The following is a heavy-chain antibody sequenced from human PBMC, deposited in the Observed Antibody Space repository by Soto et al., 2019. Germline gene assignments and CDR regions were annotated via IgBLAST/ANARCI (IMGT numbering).Heavy chain of an antibody. V-gene: IGHV4-30-2*01. Sequence: SQTLSVTSTLPGGSIGSGGYSWSWIRQPPGKGLEWIGYIYHSGSTYYNPSLKSRVTISVDRSKNQFSLKLSSVTAADTAVYYCSRDRVDSRGDYYGMDVWGQGSTATVSS. CDR3: SRDRVDSRGDYYGMDV. CDR2: IYHSGST. D-gene: IGHD3-22*01. CDR1: GGSIGSGGYS. J-gene: IGHJ6*02.